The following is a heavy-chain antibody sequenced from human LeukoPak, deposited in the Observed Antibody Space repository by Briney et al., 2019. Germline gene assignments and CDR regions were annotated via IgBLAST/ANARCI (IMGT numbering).Heavy chain of an antibody. CDR3: AKRSVSRYYGSGSYYLSYFDY. CDR2: ISGSGGST. CDR1: GFTFSSYG. J-gene: IGHJ4*02. D-gene: IGHD3-10*01. Sequence: GGSLRLSCAASGFTFSSYGMSWVRQAPGKGLEWVSAISGSGGSTYYADSVKGRFTISRDNSKNTLYLQMNSLRAEDTAVYYCAKRSVSRYYGSGSYYLSYFDYWGQGTLVTVSS. V-gene: IGHV3-23*01.